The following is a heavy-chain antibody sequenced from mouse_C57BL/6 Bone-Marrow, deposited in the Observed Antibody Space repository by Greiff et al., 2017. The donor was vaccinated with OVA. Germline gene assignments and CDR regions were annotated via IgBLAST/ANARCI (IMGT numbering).Heavy chain of an antibody. J-gene: IGHJ3*01. CDR2: IYPRSGNT. CDR1: GYTFTSYG. Sequence: QVQLKQSGAELARPGASVKLSCKASGYTFTSYGISWVKQRTGQGLEWIGEIYPRSGNTYYNEKFKGKATLTADKSSSTAYMELRSLTSEDSAVYFCARPCSSFAYWGQGTLVTVSA. D-gene: IGHD1-1*01. V-gene: IGHV1-81*01. CDR3: ARPCSSFAY.